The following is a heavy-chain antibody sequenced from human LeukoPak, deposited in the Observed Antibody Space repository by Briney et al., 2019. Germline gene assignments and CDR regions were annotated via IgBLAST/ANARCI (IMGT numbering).Heavy chain of an antibody. CDR1: GFTFSSDS. D-gene: IGHD4-17*01. Sequence: GGSLRLSCAASGFTFSSDSMSWVRQAPGKGLEWVSTISRSGTGTYYADSVKGRFTISRDNSKNTMYLQLNSLRAEDTAVFYCTKGSYDDYDSWGQGTLVTLPP. CDR2: ISRSGTGT. V-gene: IGHV3-23*01. J-gene: IGHJ5*01. CDR3: TKGSYDDYDS.